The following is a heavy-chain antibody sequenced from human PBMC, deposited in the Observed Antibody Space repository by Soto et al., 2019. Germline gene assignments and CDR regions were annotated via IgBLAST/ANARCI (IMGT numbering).Heavy chain of an antibody. CDR2: IIPIFGTA. CDR3: ARSSPLDYDSSGYYHTTFDY. CDR1: GGTFSSYA. J-gene: IGHJ4*02. V-gene: IGHV1-69*13. D-gene: IGHD3-22*01. Sequence: SVKVSCKASGGTFSSYAISWVRQAPGQGLEWMGGIIPIFGTANYAQKFQGRVTITADESTSTAYMELSSLRSEDTAVYYCARSSPLDYDSSGYYHTTFDYWGQGTLVTVSS.